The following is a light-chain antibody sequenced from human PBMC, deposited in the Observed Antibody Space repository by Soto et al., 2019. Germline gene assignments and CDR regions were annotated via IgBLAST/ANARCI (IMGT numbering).Light chain of an antibody. CDR3: SSYTTNNSPHV. J-gene: IGLJ1*01. CDR2: EVS. CDR1: SSDVGGFNY. V-gene: IGLV2-14*01. Sequence: QSALTQPASVSGSPGQSITISCTGTSSDVGGFNYVSWYQQYPGKAPKLIIYEVSNRPSGVSSRFSGSKSGNTASLVISGLQAEDEADYYCSSYTTNNSPHVFGAGTRSPS.